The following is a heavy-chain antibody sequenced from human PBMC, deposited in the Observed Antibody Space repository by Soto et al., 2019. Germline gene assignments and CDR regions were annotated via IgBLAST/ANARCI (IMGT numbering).Heavy chain of an antibody. J-gene: IGHJ5*02. V-gene: IGHV4-4*02. CDR3: ATLPPRVVVALAEFPS. CDR2: IHHTGGT. Sequence: QVQLRQSGPGLVKPSGTLSLTCFVSGTSISSTYWWTWVRQSPGKGLEWIGEIHHTGGTNYNRALKTRLTISVDNAINHFALRLTSVTAADSAIYYCATLPPRVVVALAEFPSWGQGSLVTVSS. CDR1: GTSISSTYW. D-gene: IGHD2-21*01.